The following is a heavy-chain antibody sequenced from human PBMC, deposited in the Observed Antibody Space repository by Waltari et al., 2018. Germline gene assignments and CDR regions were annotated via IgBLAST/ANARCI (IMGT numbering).Heavy chain of an antibody. Sequence: QVQLVQSGAEVKKPGASVKVSCKASGYTFTGYYMHWVRQAPGQGLEWMGRINPNSGGTNYAQKCQGRVTMTRDTSISTAYMELSRLRSDDTAVYYCAREKVVVVPAAPMDVWGKGTTVTVSS. J-gene: IGHJ6*03. CDR1: GYTFTGYY. V-gene: IGHV1-2*06. D-gene: IGHD2-2*01. CDR2: INPNSGGT. CDR3: AREKVVVVPAAPMDV.